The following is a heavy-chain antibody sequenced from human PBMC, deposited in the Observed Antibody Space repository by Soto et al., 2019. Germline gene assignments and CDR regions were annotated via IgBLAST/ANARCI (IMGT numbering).Heavy chain of an antibody. CDR1: GYTFTGYY. V-gene: IGHV1-2*02. CDR3: ARELWFGELQTYYGMDV. CDR2: INPNSGGT. Sequence: ASVKVSCKASGYTFTGYYMHWVRQAPGQGFEWMGWINPNSGGTNYAQKFQGRVTMTRDTSISTAYMELSRLRSDDTAVYYCARELWFGELQTYYGMDVWRQGTTVTVSS. D-gene: IGHD3-10*01. J-gene: IGHJ6*02.